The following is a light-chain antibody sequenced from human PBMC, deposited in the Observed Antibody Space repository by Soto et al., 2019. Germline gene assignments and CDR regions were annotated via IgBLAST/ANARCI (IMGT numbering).Light chain of an antibody. V-gene: IGKV3-20*01. J-gene: IGKJ1*01. Sequence: EIVLTQSPGTLSLSPGERAPLSCRASQSVSSSYLAWYQQKPGQAPRVLSFGASTRTAGFPDRFSGSGSGTEFTLTISRLEPEDFAVYYCQQYGSSPRTFGQGTKVDIK. CDR3: QQYGSSPRT. CDR2: GAS. CDR1: QSVSSSY.